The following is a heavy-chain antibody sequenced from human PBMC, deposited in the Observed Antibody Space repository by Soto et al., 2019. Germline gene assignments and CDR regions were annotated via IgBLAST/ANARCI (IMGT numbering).Heavy chain of an antibody. V-gene: IGHV4-59*08. J-gene: IGHJ4*02. CDR3: ARHHDYTNSCFDS. CDR2: VYHSGST. Sequence: SVTLSLTCTIICISICYSYWSWIRQPPGKGLEWIGYVYHSGSTNYNPSLKSRVTISVDTSKNQFSLKLSSVTAADTAVYHCARHHDYTNSCFDSWGQG. D-gene: IGHD5-12*01. CDR1: CISICYSY.